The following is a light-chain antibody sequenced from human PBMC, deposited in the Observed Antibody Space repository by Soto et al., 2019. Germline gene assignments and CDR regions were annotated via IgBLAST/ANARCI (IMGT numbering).Light chain of an antibody. Sequence: DIQMTQSPSSLSASVGDRVTITCRASQSISSYLNWYQQKPGKAPKLLISGASALQSGVPSRFSGSGSGTDFTLTISSLQPEDFAVYYCQQYGSSGTFGQGTKVDIK. CDR3: QQYGSSGT. CDR1: QSISSY. CDR2: GAS. J-gene: IGKJ1*01. V-gene: IGKV1-39*01.